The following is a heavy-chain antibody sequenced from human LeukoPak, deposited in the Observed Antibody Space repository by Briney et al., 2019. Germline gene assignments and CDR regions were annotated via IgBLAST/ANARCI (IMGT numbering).Heavy chain of an antibody. CDR3: AKANIVAHYYYYYGMGV. Sequence: QPGGSLRLSCVASGFTFSSYWMHRVRQDPRKGLVWVSRINGDGRNINYADSVRGRFTISRDNAKNTLYLQMNSLRAEDTAVYYCAKANIVAHYYYYYGMGVWGQGTTVTVSS. CDR2: INGDGRNI. J-gene: IGHJ6*02. CDR1: GFTFSSYW. V-gene: IGHV3-74*01. D-gene: IGHD2-21*01.